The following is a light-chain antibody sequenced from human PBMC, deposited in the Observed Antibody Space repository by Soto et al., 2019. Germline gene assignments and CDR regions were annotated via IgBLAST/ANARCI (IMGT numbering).Light chain of an antibody. J-gene: IGKJ3*01. CDR3: QKYNSAPLT. Sequence: DIQMTQSPSSLSAFVGGRVTITCRASQGIRNSLAWYQQNPGKGPKLLIYAASTLQSGDPSRFSGSGSGTAFTRTISSLQPEDVETYYWQKYNSAPLTFGPGTKVDIK. CDR1: QGIRNS. V-gene: IGKV1-27*01. CDR2: AAS.